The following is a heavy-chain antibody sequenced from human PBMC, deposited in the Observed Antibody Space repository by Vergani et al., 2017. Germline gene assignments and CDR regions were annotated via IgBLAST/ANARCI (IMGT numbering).Heavy chain of an antibody. D-gene: IGHD3-16*02. J-gene: IGHJ6*03. V-gene: IGHV4-61*02. CDR3: ARETVVTSWDGYRFHYMDV. CDR1: GGAVNSGSNF. CDR2: TSTDGST. Sequence: QVQLQESGPGLVKPSQTLSLTCSVSGGAVNSGSNFWTWIRQPAGKGLEWIGRTSTDGSTNYNPSLKSRVTVSVDTSKTKISLRLTSVTPEDTAVYYCARETVVTSWDGYRFHYMDVWGKGTTVTVSS.